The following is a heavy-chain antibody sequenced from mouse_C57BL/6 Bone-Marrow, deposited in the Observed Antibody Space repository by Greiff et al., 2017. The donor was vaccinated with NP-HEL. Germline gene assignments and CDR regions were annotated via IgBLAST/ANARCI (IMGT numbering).Heavy chain of an antibody. V-gene: IGHV1-4*01. J-gene: IGHJ2*01. Sequence: VQLQQSGAELARPGASVKMSCKASGYTFTSYTMHWVKRRPGQGLEWIGYINPSSGYTKYNQKFKDKATLTADKSSSTAYIQLSSLTSEDSAVYYCARGDYYGSHYFDYWGQGTTLTVSS. CDR1: GYTFTSYT. CDR2: INPSSGYT. D-gene: IGHD1-1*01. CDR3: ARGDYYGSHYFDY.